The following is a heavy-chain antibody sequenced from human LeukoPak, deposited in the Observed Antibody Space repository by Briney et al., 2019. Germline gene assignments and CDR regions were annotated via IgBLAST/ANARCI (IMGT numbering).Heavy chain of an antibody. CDR2: ISSSSSTI. J-gene: IGHJ3*02. V-gene: IGHV3-48*01. CDR1: GFTFSTYS. Sequence: GGSLRLSCAASGFTFSTYSMNWVRQAPGKGLEWVSYISSSSSTIYYADSVKGRFTISRDNAKNSLYLQMNSLRAEDTAVYYCARDAATGWSAFDIWGQGTMVTVSS. CDR3: ARDAATGWSAFDI. D-gene: IGHD2-15*01.